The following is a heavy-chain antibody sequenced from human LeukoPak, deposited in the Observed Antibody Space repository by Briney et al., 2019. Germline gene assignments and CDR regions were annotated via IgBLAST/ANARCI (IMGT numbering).Heavy chain of an antibody. CDR1: GFTFSSCG. CDR2: IYSGGST. V-gene: IGHV3-66*01. Sequence: PGGSLRLSCAASGFTFSSCGMSWVRQGPGKGLEWVSVIYSGGSTYYADSVKGRFTISRDNTKNTLYLQMNSLRAEDTAVYYCARGTRGGSGSYYRLHYYYYMDVWGKGTTVTISS. CDR3: ARGTRGGSGSYYRLHYYYYMDV. D-gene: IGHD3-10*01. J-gene: IGHJ6*03.